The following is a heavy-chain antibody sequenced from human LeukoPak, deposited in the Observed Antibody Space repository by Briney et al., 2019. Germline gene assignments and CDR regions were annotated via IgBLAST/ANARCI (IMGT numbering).Heavy chain of an antibody. J-gene: IGHJ6*02. D-gene: IGHD6-19*01. V-gene: IGHV3-7*01. CDR1: GFTFRDYW. CDR3: ARDSAVATYYGVDV. Sequence: GGSLRLSCGASGFTFRDYWMSWVRQAPGKGLEWVANIQSDGNEKNYIDSVQGRFSISSDNAKTSLYLQMNSLRAEDTAVYYCARDSAVATYYGVDVWGQGTTVTVSS. CDR2: IQSDGNEK.